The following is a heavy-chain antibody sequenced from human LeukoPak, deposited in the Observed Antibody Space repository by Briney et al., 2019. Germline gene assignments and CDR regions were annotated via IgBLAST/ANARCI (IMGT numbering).Heavy chain of an antibody. CDR2: ITNDGNYE. J-gene: IGHJ4*02. Sequence: GGSLRLSCAASGLSFRNYWMHWVRQAPGKGLEWVAVITNDGNYEKYADAVRGRFTISRDNSKNTLYLQMNSLSAEDTAVYYCARDSITGDNSLDFWGRGTLVTVSS. CDR3: ARDSITGDNSLDF. CDR1: GLSFRNYW. D-gene: IGHD7-27*01. V-gene: IGHV3-30*03.